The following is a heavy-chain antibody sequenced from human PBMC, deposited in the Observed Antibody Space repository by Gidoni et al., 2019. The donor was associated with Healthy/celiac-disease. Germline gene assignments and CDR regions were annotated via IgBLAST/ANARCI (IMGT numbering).Heavy chain of an antibody. V-gene: IGHV1-2*02. CDR3: ASDLTETTVTTG. CDR2: INPNSGGT. Sequence: QVQLVQAGPEVKKPGASVTVSCKATGCTFTGYYMHWVRQAPGQGLEWMGWINPNSGGTNYAQKLQGRVTMTSDTSISTAYMELSRLRSDDTAVYYCASDLTETTVTTGWGQGTMVTVSS. D-gene: IGHD4-17*01. J-gene: IGHJ3*01. CDR1: GCTFTGYY.